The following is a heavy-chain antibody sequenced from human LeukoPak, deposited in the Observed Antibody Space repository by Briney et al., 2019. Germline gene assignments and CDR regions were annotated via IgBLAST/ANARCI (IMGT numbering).Heavy chain of an antibody. J-gene: IGHJ4*02. CDR1: GGSLSIGGYS. CDR3: ARVRGYSYGELDY. Sequence: PSQTLSLTCTVSGGSLSIGGYSWTWIRQHPGKGLEWIGHISYSGTTYYNPSLNSRVTISGGTSKSQFSLKLSSVTAADTAVYYCARVRGYSYGELDYWGQGTLVTVSS. V-gene: IGHV4-31*03. CDR2: ISYSGTT. D-gene: IGHD5-18*01.